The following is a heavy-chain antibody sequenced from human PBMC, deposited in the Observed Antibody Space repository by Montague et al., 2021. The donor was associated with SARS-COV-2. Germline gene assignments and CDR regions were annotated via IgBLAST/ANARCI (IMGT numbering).Heavy chain of an antibody. V-gene: IGHV4-61*02. CDR1: GGSINTGGYY. Sequence: TLSLTCSVSGGSINTGGYYWNWIRQSAGKGLEWIGRIYSSGSTNSRPSLKSRVTISLDTFKNQFSLWLSSVTAADTAVYYCARDPGYTSFTRWYFDLWGPGTLVTVSS. J-gene: IGHJ2*01. CDR3: ARDPGYTSFTRWYFDL. D-gene: IGHD5-18*01. CDR2: IYSSGST.